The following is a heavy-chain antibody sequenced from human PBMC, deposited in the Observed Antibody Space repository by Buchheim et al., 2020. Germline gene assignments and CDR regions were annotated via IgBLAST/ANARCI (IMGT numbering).Heavy chain of an antibody. D-gene: IGHD5-18*01. CDR3: ARAMGGYYYYAMDV. Sequence: EVQLVESGGGLVQPGGSLRLSCVASGFTLSSYWMHWVRQAPGKGLVWVSRIETDGSTTNYADSVEGRFTISRDNAGNSLFLQMNSLRAEDTAVYHCARAMGGYYYYAMDVWGQGTT. J-gene: IGHJ6*02. CDR2: IETDGSTT. V-gene: IGHV3-74*01. CDR1: GFTLSSYW.